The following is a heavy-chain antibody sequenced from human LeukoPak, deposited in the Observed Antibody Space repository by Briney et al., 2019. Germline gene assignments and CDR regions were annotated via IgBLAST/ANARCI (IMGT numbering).Heavy chain of an antibody. CDR3: ARRSYGSGADWYFDL. CDR1: GGSISSGDYY. V-gene: IGHV4-30-4*01. J-gene: IGHJ2*01. D-gene: IGHD3-10*01. Sequence: SETLSLTCTVSGGSISSGDYYWSWIRQPPGKGLEWIGYIYYSGSTYYNPSLKSRVTISVDTSKNQFSLKLSSVTAADTAVYYCARRSYGSGADWYFDLWGRGTLVTVSS. CDR2: IYYSGST.